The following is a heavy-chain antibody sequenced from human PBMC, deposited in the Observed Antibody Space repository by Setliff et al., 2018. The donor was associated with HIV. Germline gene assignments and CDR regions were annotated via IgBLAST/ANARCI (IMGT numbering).Heavy chain of an antibody. D-gene: IGHD2-2*01. V-gene: IGHV1-18*01. CDR1: GYTFTSYG. J-gene: IGHJ6*02. CDR2: ISAYNGNT. Sequence: ASVKVSCKASGYTFTSYGISWVRQAPGQGLEWMGWISAYNGNTNYAQKLQGRVTMTTDTFTSTAYMELRRLRSDATAVYYCAREHCSSSGCYEYSYYGMDVWGQGTTVTVSS. CDR3: AREHCSSSGCYEYSYYGMDV.